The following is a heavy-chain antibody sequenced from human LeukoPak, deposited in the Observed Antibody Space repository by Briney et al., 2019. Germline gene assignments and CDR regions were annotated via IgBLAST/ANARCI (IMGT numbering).Heavy chain of an antibody. Sequence: ASVKVSCKASGGTFSSYGISWVRQAPGQGLEWMGWISAYNGNTNYAQKLQGRVTMTTDTSTSTAYMELRSLRSDDTAVYYCARDPGHIAVAAFDIWGQGTMDTVSS. CDR2: ISAYNGNT. J-gene: IGHJ3*02. CDR3: ARDPGHIAVAAFDI. D-gene: IGHD6-19*01. CDR1: GGTFSSYG. V-gene: IGHV1-18*01.